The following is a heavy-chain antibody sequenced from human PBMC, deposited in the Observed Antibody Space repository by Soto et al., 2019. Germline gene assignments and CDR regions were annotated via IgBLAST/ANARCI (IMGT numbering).Heavy chain of an antibody. V-gene: IGHV3-48*02. J-gene: IGHJ4*02. CDR3: AKDRIARVVVALYDY. Sequence: GGSLRLSCAASGFTFSAYSMNWVRQAPGKGLEWVSYIISSSSTIYYADSVKGRFTISRDNAKNSVYLQMNSLRDEDTAVYYCAKDRIARVVVALYDYWGQRSLVTVSS. CDR1: GFTFSAYS. CDR2: IISSSSTI. D-gene: IGHD2-15*01.